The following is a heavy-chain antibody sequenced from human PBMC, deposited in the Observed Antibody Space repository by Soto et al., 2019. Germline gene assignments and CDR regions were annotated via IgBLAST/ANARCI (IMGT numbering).Heavy chain of an antibody. J-gene: IGHJ6*02. CDR2: IYYSGST. Sequence: SETLSLTCTVSGGSISSGGYYWSWIRQHPGKGLEWIGYIYYSGSTYYNPSLKSRVTISVDTSKNQFSLKLSSVTAADTAVYYCARVLSDFWSGYYPNYYYGMDVWGQGTTVTVSS. D-gene: IGHD3-3*01. V-gene: IGHV4-31*03. CDR1: GGSISSGGYY. CDR3: ARVLSDFWSGYYPNYYYGMDV.